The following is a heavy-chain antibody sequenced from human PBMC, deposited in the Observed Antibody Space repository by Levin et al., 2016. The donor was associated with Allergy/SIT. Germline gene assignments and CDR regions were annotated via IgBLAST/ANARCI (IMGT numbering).Heavy chain of an antibody. Sequence: SETLSLTCAVSGGSISSSNWWSWVRQPPGKGLEWIGEINHSGSTNYNPSLKSRVTISVDTSKNQFSLKLSSVTAADTAVYYCARRPDQYYYDSSGYFDYWGQGTLVTASS. CDR2: INHSGST. CDR3: ARRPDQYYYDSSGYFDY. CDR1: GGSISSSNW. J-gene: IGHJ4*02. V-gene: IGHV4-4*02. D-gene: IGHD3-22*01.